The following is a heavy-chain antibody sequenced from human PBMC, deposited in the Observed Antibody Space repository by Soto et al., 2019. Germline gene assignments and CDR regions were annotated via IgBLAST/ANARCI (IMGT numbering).Heavy chain of an antibody. Sequence: PSETLSLTCTVSGGPINSTDYYWSWIRQPPGRGLEWIGYIFYTGSTYYHPSLKSRVTISVDSPKNQFSMKLSSVTAADTAVYYCARVHLMTYGSRTYKNWFDPWGQGTLVTVSS. V-gene: IGHV4-30-4*01. CDR2: IFYTGST. J-gene: IGHJ5*02. D-gene: IGHD6-13*01. CDR1: GGPINSTDYY. CDR3: ARVHLMTYGSRTYKNWFDP.